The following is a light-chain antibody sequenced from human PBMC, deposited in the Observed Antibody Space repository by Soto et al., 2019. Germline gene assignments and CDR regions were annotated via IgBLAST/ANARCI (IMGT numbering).Light chain of an antibody. V-gene: IGLV1-36*01. CDR2: YDD. CDR3: AAWDDSTKSHV. Sequence: QSVLTQPPSVSGAPRQRVTISCSGSSSNIGSNAVNWYQQFPGKAPKLLIYYDDLVASGVSARFSGSKSGTSASLAISGLQSEDEADYYCAAWDDSTKSHVFGTGTKATVL. J-gene: IGLJ1*01. CDR1: SSNIGSNA.